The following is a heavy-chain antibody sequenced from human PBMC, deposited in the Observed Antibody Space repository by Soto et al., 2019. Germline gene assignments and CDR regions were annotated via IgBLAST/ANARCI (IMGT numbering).Heavy chain of an antibody. J-gene: IGHJ4*02. CDR2: ISYDGSNK. CDR3: AKDLHFWSGYRPYYFDY. Sequence: PGGSLRLSCAASGFTFSSYGMHWVRQAPGKGLEWVAVISYDGSNKYYADSVKGRFTISRDNSKNTLYLQMNSLRAEDTAVYYCAKDLHFWSGYRPYYFDYWGQGTLVTVSS. CDR1: GFTFSSYG. V-gene: IGHV3-30*18. D-gene: IGHD3-3*02.